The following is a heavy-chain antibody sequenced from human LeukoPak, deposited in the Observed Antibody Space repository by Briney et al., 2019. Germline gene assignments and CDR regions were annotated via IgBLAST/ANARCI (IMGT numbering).Heavy chain of an antibody. V-gene: IGHV3-30*18. D-gene: IGHD3-10*01. CDR3: AKPYYYGSRSYMDY. Sequence: GGSLRLSCAVFGFTFSDYGMHWVRQAPGKGLEWVAVISYDGSNTYYADSVKGRFTISRDNSKNMLYLQMNSLRAEDTAVYYCAKPYYYGSRSYMDYWGQGTLVTVSS. CDR1: GFTFSDYG. J-gene: IGHJ4*02. CDR2: ISYDGSNT.